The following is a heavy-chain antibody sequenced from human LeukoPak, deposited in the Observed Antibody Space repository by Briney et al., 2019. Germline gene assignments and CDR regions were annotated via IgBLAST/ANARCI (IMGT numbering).Heavy chain of an antibody. CDR1: GGSISSDDYY. V-gene: IGHV4-30-4*01. CDR3: ARTTTVTDFDY. CDR2: IYYSGST. D-gene: IGHD4-17*01. J-gene: IGHJ4*02. Sequence: SQTLSLTCTVSGGSISSDDYYWSWIRQPPGKGLEWIGYIYYSGSTYYNPSLKSRVTISVDTSKNQYSLKLSSVTAADTAVYYCARTTTVTDFDYWGQGTLVTVSS.